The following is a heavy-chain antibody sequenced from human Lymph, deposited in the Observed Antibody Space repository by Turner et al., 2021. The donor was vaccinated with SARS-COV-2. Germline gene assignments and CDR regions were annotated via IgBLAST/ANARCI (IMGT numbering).Heavy chain of an antibody. CDR2: ISSSSTYI. J-gene: IGHJ6*02. Sequence: EVQLVESGGGLVKPGGSLRPPCAASGFTLSSYSMHWVRQAPGKGLEWVSSISSSSTYIYYADSVKGRFTISRDNAKNSLYLQMNSLRAEDTAVYYCAGQAVAGTSLGYYYYGMDVWGQGTTVTVSS. D-gene: IGHD6-19*01. CDR1: GFTLSSYS. CDR3: AGQAVAGTSLGYYYYGMDV. V-gene: IGHV3-21*01.